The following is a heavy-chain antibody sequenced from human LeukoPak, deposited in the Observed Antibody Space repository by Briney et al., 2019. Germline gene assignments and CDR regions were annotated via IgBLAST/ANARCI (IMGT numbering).Heavy chain of an antibody. CDR2: VDPEDGET. CDR1: GYTFTDYY. CDR3: ATVPFWGGYYGPRDY. V-gene: IGHV1-69-2*01. D-gene: IGHD3-3*01. Sequence: ASVKISCKASGYTFTDYYMHWVQQAPGKGLEWMGLVDPEDGETIYAEKFQGRVTITADTSTDTAYMELSSLRSEDTAVDYCATVPFWGGYYGPRDYWGQGALVTVSS. J-gene: IGHJ4*02.